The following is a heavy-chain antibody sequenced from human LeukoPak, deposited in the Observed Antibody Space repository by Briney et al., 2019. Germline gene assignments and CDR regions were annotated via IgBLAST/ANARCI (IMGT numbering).Heavy chain of an antibody. D-gene: IGHD2-21*02. CDR3: ARRSVTAIDY. V-gene: IGHV4-34*01. CDR2: INHSGTT. Sequence: GSLRLSCAASGFTFSSYAMSWIRQPPGKGLEWIGEINHSGTTNYNPSLKSRVTISVDTSKNQFSLKLSSVTAADTAVYYCARRSVTAIDYWGQGTLVTVSS. CDR1: GFTFSSYA. J-gene: IGHJ4*02.